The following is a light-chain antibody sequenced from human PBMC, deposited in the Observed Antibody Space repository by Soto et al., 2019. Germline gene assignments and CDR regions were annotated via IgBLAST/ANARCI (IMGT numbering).Light chain of an antibody. CDR3: SSYTSISTLV. Sequence: QSALTQPASVSGSPGQSITISCTGTSSDVGGYNYVSWYQQHPGKATKLMIYDVSNRPSGVSNRFSGSKSGNTASLTISGLQAEDEADYYCSSYTSISTLVFGGGTKLTVL. CDR2: DVS. CDR1: SSDVGGYNY. V-gene: IGLV2-14*01. J-gene: IGLJ3*02.